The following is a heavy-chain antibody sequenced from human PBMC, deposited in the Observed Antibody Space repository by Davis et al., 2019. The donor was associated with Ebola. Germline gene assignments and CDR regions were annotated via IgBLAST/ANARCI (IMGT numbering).Heavy chain of an antibody. Sequence: GESLKISCAGSGFTFSTYAMTWVRQAPGKGLEWVSRISGSGGDPHYADSVKGRFTVSRDNSKNTVDLHMNSLRVEDTAVYYCAKRWQVRYFGYWGQGTLVTVSS. CDR3: AKRWQVRYFGY. J-gene: IGHJ4*02. CDR1: GFTFSTYA. D-gene: IGHD4-23*01. V-gene: IGHV3-23*01. CDR2: ISGSGGDP.